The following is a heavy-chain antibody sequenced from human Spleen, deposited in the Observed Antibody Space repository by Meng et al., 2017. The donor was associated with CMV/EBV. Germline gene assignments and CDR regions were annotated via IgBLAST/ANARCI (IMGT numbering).Heavy chain of an antibody. CDR1: GFSLSTGGVG. CDR2: IFWNDDM. CDR3: AYVAKWELYPLL. D-gene: IGHD1-26*01. J-gene: IGHJ4*02. Sequence: CNFAGFSLSTGGVGVGWIRQPPGKALEWLAFIFWNDDMRFSPSLKNRLTITKDTSKNVVVLKVANMKPVDTATYYCAYVAKWELYPLLWGQGTLVTVSS. V-gene: IGHV2-5*01.